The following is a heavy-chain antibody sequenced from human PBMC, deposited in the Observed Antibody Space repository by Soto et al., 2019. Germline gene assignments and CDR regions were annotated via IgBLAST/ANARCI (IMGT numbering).Heavy chain of an antibody. CDR1: GFTVSTYG. CDR2: ISRDGGTK. CDR3: TGEVASGY. V-gene: IGHV3-30*03. J-gene: IGHJ4*02. D-gene: IGHD2-8*02. Sequence: QVQLVESGGGVVQPGRSLRLSCAVSGFTVSTYGMHWVRQAPGKGLEWVAVISRDGGTKYYADSVKGRFTISRANSRNTLFLERNSLRGDDMAVYYCTGEVASGYWGQGTLVTVSS.